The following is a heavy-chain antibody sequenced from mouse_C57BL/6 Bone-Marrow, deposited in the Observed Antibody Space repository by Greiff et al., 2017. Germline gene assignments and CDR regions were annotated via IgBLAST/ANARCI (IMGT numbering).Heavy chain of an antibody. D-gene: IGHD1-2*01. J-gene: IGHJ3*01. CDR3: ARGRDYYGSRGFAY. Sequence: QVQLQQPGAELVKPGASVKMSCKASGYTFTSYWITWVKQRPGHGLEWIGDIYPGSGSTNYNEKFKSKATLTVDTSSSTAYMPLSSLTSEDSAVYYCARGRDYYGSRGFAYWGQGTLVTVSA. V-gene: IGHV1-55*01. CDR1: GYTFTSYW. CDR2: IYPGSGST.